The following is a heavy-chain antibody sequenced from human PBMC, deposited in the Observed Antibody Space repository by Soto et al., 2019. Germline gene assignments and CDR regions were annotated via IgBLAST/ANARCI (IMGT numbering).Heavy chain of an antibody. D-gene: IGHD3-3*01. CDR3: ARDLFGLVIPDY. CDR1: GFTFSSYG. CDR2: IWYDGSNK. J-gene: IGHJ4*02. Sequence: QVQLVESGGGVVQPGRSLRLSCAASGFTFSSYGMHWVRQAPGKGLEWVAVIWYDGSNKYYADSVKGRFTISRDNSKNTLYLQMNSLRAEDTAVYYCARDLFGLVIPDYWGQGTLLTVSS. V-gene: IGHV3-33*01.